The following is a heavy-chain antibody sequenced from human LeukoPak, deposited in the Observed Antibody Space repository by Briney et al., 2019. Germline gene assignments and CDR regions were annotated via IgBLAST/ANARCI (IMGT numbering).Heavy chain of an antibody. CDR1: GFTFSSYA. CDR3: ARDQRWVLPLTTVIQIPSYYSDY. Sequence: GGSLRLSCAASGFTFSSYAMHWVRQAPGKGLEWVAVISYDGSNKYYADSVKGRFTISRDNSKNTLYLQMNSLRAEDTAVYYCARDQRWVLPLTTVIQIPSYYSDYWGQGTLVTVSS. J-gene: IGHJ4*02. V-gene: IGHV3-30-3*01. CDR2: ISYDGSNK. D-gene: IGHD4-11*01.